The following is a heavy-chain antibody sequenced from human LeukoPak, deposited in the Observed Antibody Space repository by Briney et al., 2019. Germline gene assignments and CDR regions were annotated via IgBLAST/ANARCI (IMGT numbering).Heavy chain of an antibody. Sequence: GASVKVSCKASGYTFTSYGISWLRQAPGQGLEGMGWISAYNGNTNYAQKLQGRVTMTTDTSTSTAYMELRSLRSDDTAVYYCARDGSYIGGVIVSGDYWGQGTLVTVSS. D-gene: IGHD3-16*02. CDR1: GYTFTSYG. J-gene: IGHJ4*02. CDR3: ARDGSYIGGVIVSGDY. V-gene: IGHV1-18*01. CDR2: ISAYNGNT.